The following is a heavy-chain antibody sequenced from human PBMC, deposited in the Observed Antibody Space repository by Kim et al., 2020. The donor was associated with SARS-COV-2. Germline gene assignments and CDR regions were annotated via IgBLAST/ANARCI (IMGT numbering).Heavy chain of an antibody. CDR1: GFTFSSYE. J-gene: IGHJ6*02. CDR3: ARDAYNDYVWGSYRYGYYYYGMDV. D-gene: IGHD3-16*02. Sequence: GGSLRLSCAASGFTFSSYEMNWVRQAPGKGLEWVSYISSSGSTIYYADSVKGRFTISRDNAKNSLYLQMNSLRAEDTAVYYCARDAYNDYVWGSYRYGYYYYGMDVWGQGTRSPSP. V-gene: IGHV3-48*03. CDR2: ISSSGSTI.